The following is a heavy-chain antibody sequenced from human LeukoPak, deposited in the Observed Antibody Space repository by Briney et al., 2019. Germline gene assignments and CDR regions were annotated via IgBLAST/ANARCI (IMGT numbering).Heavy chain of an antibody. V-gene: IGHV1-46*01. CDR2: INPSGGDT. CDR1: RYTFTSYY. J-gene: IGHJ6*02. Sequence: ASVKVSCKPSRYTFTSYYMHWVRQAPGQGLEWMGIINPSGGDTSYAHKFRGRVTPTRDTSPSTVYMEVVSLRTENTAVYYCARGCRVVPGVHNVGMTSYDNCMDVWGQGPTVIVSS. D-gene: IGHD2-2*01. CDR3: ARGCRVVPGVHNVGMTSYDNCMDV.